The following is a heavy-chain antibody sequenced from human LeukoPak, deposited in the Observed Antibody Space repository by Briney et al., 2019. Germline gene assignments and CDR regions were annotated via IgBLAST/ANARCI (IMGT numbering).Heavy chain of an antibody. Sequence: ASVKVSYKASGYTFTRYGITWVRQAPGQGLEWMGWISTYDGDTYYAQKFQGRVTMTRDTSTSTAYMELRGLRSDDTALYYCARDVLNRCIGGICPIDDWGQGTLVTVSS. D-gene: IGHD2-15*01. CDR1: GYTFTRYG. J-gene: IGHJ4*02. CDR3: ARDVLNRCIGGICPIDD. V-gene: IGHV1-18*04. CDR2: ISTYDGDT.